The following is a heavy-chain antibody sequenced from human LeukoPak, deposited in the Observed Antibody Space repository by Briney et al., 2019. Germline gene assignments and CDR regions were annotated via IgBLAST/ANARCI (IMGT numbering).Heavy chain of an antibody. J-gene: IGHJ4*02. CDR3: AKGDCSGGSCYPNFDY. V-gene: IGHV3-23*01. Sequence: GGSLRLSCAASGFTFSSYAMSWVRQAPGKGLEWVSAISGSGGSTYYADSVKGRFTISRDNSKNTLYLQMNNLRAEDTAVYYCAKGDCSGGSCYPNFDYWGQGTLVTVSS. D-gene: IGHD2-15*01. CDR2: ISGSGGST. CDR1: GFTFSSYA.